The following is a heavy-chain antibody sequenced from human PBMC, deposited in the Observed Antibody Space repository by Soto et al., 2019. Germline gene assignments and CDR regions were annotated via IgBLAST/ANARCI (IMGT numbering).Heavy chain of an antibody. CDR1: GFTVSSDS. D-gene: IGHD2-15*01. CDR2: IYSDNNT. CDR3: TRHSAAMGV. Sequence: EVQLVETGGDLIQPGGSLRLSCAASGFTVSSDSMTWVRQAPGKGLEWISIIYSDNNTDYADSVKGRFCISRDTSKTILHRPMHGLRAEDRVVYYGTRHSAAMGVRGQANTVSVPS. V-gene: IGHV3-53*02. J-gene: IGHJ6*02.